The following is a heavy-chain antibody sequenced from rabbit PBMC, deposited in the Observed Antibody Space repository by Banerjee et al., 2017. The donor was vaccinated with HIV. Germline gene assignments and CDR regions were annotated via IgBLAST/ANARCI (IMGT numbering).Heavy chain of an antibody. CDR1: GFDLSSYW. CDR2: IYADDGNT. Sequence: QSLEESGGDLVKPGASLTLTCKASGFDLSSYWICWVRQAPGKGLEWVACIYADDGNTYYANWAKGRFTISKTSSTTVTLQMTSLTAADTATYFCARAGGFEKYFNLWGPGTLVTVS. J-gene: IGHJ4*01. D-gene: IGHD1-1*01. V-gene: IGHV1S40*01. CDR3: ARAGGFEKYFNL.